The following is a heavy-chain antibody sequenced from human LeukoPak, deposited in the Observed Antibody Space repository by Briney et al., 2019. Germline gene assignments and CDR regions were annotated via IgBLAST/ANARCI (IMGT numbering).Heavy chain of an antibody. D-gene: IGHD6-19*01. CDR2: IIPIFGTA. J-gene: IGHJ3*02. Sequence: ASVKVSCKASGGTFSSYAISWVRQAPGQGLEWMGGIIPIFGTANYAQKFQGRVTITADESTSTAYMELSSLRSEDTAVYYCARPLAVAGTTSTGAFDIWGQGTMVTVSS. CDR3: ARPLAVAGTTSTGAFDI. V-gene: IGHV1-69*13. CDR1: GGTFSSYA.